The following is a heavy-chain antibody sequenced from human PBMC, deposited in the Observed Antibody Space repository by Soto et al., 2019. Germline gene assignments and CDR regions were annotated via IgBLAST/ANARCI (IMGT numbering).Heavy chain of an antibody. CDR3: ATRFYDSSGYYLFYFDS. CDR2: INHSGST. CDR1: GGSFSFYY. D-gene: IGHD3-22*01. V-gene: IGHV4-34*01. Sequence: QVQLHQWGAGLLKPSETLSLTCAVSGGSFSFYYWSWIRQPPGKELEWIGEINHSGSTNYNSSLTSRVTISVDTSKNQFSLKLSSVTAADTAVYYCATRFYDSSGYYLFYFDSWGQGTLVTVSS. J-gene: IGHJ4*02.